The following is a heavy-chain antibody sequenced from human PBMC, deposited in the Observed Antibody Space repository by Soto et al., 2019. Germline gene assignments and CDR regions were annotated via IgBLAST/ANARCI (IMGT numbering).Heavy chain of an antibody. V-gene: IGHV3-74*01. CDR2: INSDGSST. J-gene: IGHJ5*02. CDR3: AKGTLIFGVAEYWFDP. Sequence: GGSLRLSCAASGFTFSSYWMHWVRRAPGKGLVWVSRINSDGSSTSYADSVKGRFTISRDNAKNTLYLQMNSLRAEDTAVYYCAKGTLIFGVAEYWFDPWGQGTLVTVSS. D-gene: IGHD3-3*01. CDR1: GFTFSSYW.